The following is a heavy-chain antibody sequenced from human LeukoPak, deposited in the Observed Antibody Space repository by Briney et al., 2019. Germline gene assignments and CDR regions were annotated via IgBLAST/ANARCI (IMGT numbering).Heavy chain of an antibody. Sequence: GGSLRLSCADSKFTFSDYYMSWIRQAPGKGLEWVSYISGDGTYTNYPDSVKGRFAISRDNAKNSLYLQMNSLRAEDTAVYYCARLDSGYLPDYWGQGTLATVSS. CDR1: KFTFSDYY. V-gene: IGHV3-11*03. CDR3: ARLDSGYLPDY. CDR2: ISGDGTYT. J-gene: IGHJ4*02. D-gene: IGHD3-22*01.